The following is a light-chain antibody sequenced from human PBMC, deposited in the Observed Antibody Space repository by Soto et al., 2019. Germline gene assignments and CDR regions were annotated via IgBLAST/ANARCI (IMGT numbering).Light chain of an antibody. CDR1: SSDVGGYNY. CDR2: NFN. J-gene: IGLJ7*01. CDR3: SSYTSSRTAV. V-gene: IGLV2-14*01. Sequence: QSALTQPASVSGSPGQSITISCTGTSSDVGGYNYVSWYQQHPGKAPKLIIYNFNNRPSGVSNRFSGSKSGNTASLTISGLQAEDEADYYCSSYTSSRTAVFGGGTQLTLL.